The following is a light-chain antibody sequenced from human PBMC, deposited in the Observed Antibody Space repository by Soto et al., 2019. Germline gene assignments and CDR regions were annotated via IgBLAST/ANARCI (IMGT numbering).Light chain of an antibody. Sequence: DIQMTQSPSSLSAFVGDRVTITCRASQSISNYLNWYQQKPGKAPKLLIYAAFSLPSGVPSRFSGSESGPDFTLTISGLLPEDFATYFCQQSYSAPFTFGPGTKVVS. J-gene: IGKJ3*01. CDR3: QQSYSAPFT. V-gene: IGKV1-39*01. CDR1: QSISNY. CDR2: AAF.